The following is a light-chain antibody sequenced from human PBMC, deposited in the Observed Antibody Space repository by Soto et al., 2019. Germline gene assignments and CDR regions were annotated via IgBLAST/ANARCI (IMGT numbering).Light chain of an antibody. J-gene: IGLJ1*01. CDR3: CSYAGSSTFEV. CDR2: EGS. V-gene: IGLV2-23*03. Sequence: QSALTQPASVSGSPGQSITISCTGTSSDVGSYNLVSWYQQHPGKAPKLMIYEGSKRPSGVSNRFSGSKSGNTASLTISGLPADGEADYYCCSYAGSSTFEVFGTGTKLTVL. CDR1: SSDVGSYNL.